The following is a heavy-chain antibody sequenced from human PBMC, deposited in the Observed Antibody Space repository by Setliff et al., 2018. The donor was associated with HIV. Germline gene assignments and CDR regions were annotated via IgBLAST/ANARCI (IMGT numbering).Heavy chain of an antibody. CDR3: VRDLARVIAH. D-gene: IGHD2-21*01. Sequence: PGGSLRLSCAASGFTFSSYGMHWVRQAPGKGLEWVAFIRSDESDKHYADSVKGRFTISRDNSKNTLYLQMNSLRVEDTAVYYCVRDLARVIAHWGQGTLVTVSS. CDR2: IRSDESDK. V-gene: IGHV3-30*02. CDR1: GFTFSSYG. J-gene: IGHJ4*02.